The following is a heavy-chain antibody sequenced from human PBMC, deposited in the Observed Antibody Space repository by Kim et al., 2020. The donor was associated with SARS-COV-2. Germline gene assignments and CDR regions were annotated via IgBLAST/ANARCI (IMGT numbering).Heavy chain of an antibody. CDR3: ARGDSSGYYYVDY. D-gene: IGHD3-22*01. J-gene: IGHJ4*02. Sequence: YNPSLKSRVTRSVDTSKNQFSLKLSSVTAADTAVYYCARGDSSGYYYVDYWGQGTLVTVSS. V-gene: IGHV4-31*02.